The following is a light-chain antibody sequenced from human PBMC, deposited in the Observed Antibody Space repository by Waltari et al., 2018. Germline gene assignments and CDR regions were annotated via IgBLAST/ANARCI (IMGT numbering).Light chain of an antibody. V-gene: IGLV1-40*01. J-gene: IGLJ2*01. CDR3: QSYDSSRTVV. Sequence: QSVLTQPPSVSGAPGQRVSLSCTGSSSNIEAGYDVHWYQQIPGKAPKLLLYGSNTRPSGVPDRFSGSKSGPSASLTITGLQAEDDGDYYCQSYDSSRTVVFGGGTKLTVL. CDR2: GSN. CDR1: SSNIEAGYD.